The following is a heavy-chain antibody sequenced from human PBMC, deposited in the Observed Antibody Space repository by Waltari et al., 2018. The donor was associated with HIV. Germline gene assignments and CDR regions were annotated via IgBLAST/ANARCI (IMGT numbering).Heavy chain of an antibody. J-gene: IGHJ6*02. CDR2: ISKSSSYI. D-gene: IGHD3-16*01. CDR3: ARDFWGGYYYGMDV. V-gene: IGHV3-21*01. Sequence: EVQLVESGGGLVKPGGSLRLSCAASGFTFSSYGMNWVRQAPGKGREWASSISKSSSYINYANSVKGRFTISRDNAKNSLYLQMNSLRAEDTAVYYCARDFWGGYYYGMDVWGQGTTVTVSS. CDR1: GFTFSSYG.